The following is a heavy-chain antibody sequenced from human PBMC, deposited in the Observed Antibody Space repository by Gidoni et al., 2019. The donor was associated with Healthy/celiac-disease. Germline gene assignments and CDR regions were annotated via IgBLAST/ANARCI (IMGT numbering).Heavy chain of an antibody. V-gene: IGHV1-69*01. J-gene: IGHJ4*02. CDR3: ARTDYGDYDTKSFDY. CDR1: GGTFSSYA. D-gene: IGHD4-17*01. CDR2: IIPIFGTS. Sequence: QVQLVQSGAEVNKPGSSVKFSCKASGGTFSSYAISWVRQAPGQGLEWMGGIIPIFGTSNYAQKFQGRVTITADESTSTDYMELSSLRSEDTAVYYCARTDYGDYDTKSFDYWGQGTLVTVSS.